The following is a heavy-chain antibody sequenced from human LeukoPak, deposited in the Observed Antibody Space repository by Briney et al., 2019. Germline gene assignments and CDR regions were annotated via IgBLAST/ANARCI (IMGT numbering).Heavy chain of an antibody. CDR2: IYSGGST. J-gene: IGHJ4*02. CDR3: ARVLSWYFPFDY. CDR1: GFTVSSNY. D-gene: IGHD6-13*01. V-gene: IGHV3-53*01. Sequence: GGSLRLSCAASGFTVSSNYMSWVRQAPGKGLEWVSVIYSGGSTYYADSVKGRFTISRDNSKNTLYLQMNSLRAEDTAMYYCARVLSWYFPFDYWGQGTLVTVSS.